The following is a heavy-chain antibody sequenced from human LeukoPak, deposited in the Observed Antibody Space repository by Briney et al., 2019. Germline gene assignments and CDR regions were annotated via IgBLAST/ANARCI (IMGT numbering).Heavy chain of an antibody. CDR2: IYPGDSDT. Sequence: GESLKISCKGSGYIFTSYWIGWVRQMPGEGLEWMGIIYPGDSDTRYSPSFQGQVTISADKSISTAYLQWSSLKASDTAMYYCARRAYYYDSSGYQYYFDYWGQGTLVTVSS. V-gene: IGHV5-51*01. CDR3: ARRAYYYDSSGYQYYFDY. CDR1: GYIFTSYW. D-gene: IGHD3-22*01. J-gene: IGHJ4*02.